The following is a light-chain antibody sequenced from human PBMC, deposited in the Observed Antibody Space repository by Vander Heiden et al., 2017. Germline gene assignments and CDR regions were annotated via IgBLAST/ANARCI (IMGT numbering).Light chain of an antibody. CDR1: SSDVGKYNY. V-gene: IGLV2-14*01. CDR3: SSYTGTSTVV. Sequence: QSALTQPASVSGSPGQSITISCTGTSSDVGKYNYVSWHQQHPGKAPKLMIYEVRIRPSGVSNRFSGSKSGNTASLTISGLQADDEAHYYCSSYTGTSTVVFGGGTKLTVL. J-gene: IGLJ2*01. CDR2: EVR.